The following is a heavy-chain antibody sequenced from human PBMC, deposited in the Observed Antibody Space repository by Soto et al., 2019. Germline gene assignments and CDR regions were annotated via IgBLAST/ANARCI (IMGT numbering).Heavy chain of an antibody. CDR2: ISYDGSNK. CDR3: PKDLFSGGSYPDWFDP. Sequence: QVQLVESGGGVVQPGRSLRLSCAASGFSFSSYGMHWVRQAPGKGLEWVALISYDGSNKFYADSVKGRFTISRDNSKNRLYLQVNSPRSEDTAVYYCPKDLFSGGSYPDWFDPWGQGTLVTVSS. CDR1: GFSFSSYG. J-gene: IGHJ5*02. D-gene: IGHD1-26*01. V-gene: IGHV3-30*18.